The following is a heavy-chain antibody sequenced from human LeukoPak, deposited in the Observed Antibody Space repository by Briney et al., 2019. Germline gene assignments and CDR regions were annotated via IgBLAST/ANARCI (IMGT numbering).Heavy chain of an antibody. D-gene: IGHD2-15*01. Sequence: PSETLSLTCTVSGGSINTYYWSWLRQPPGKGLEWIGYISDSGSPSYNSSLKSRVTISIDTSKKQFSLMLSSVTAADTAIYYCARSTLRYCSGGTCFPYWFDPWGRGALVTVSS. V-gene: IGHV4-59*01. CDR3: ARSTLRYCSGGTCFPYWFDP. CDR1: GGSINTYY. CDR2: ISDSGSP. J-gene: IGHJ5*02.